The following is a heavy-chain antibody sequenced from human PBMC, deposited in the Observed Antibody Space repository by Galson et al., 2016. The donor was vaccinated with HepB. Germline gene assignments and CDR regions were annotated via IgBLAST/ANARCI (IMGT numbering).Heavy chain of an antibody. V-gene: IGHV3-48*01. J-gene: IGHJ6*02. CDR3: ARAKGRGVYFYYGMDV. CDR2: ISSYNTI. CDR1: RFIFSNYS. Sequence: SLRLSCAASRFIFSNYSMNWVRQAPGKGLEWVSYISSYNTIYYADSVKGRFTISRDNSKNTLYLQMNSLRAEDTAIYYCARAKGRGVYFYYGMDVWGQGTTVTVSS. D-gene: IGHD3-10*01.